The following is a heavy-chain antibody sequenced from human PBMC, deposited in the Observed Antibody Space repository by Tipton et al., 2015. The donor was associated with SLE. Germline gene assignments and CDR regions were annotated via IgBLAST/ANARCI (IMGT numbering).Heavy chain of an antibody. CDR2: IYSGGST. V-gene: IGHV3-53*05. CDR3: ARDRGSGWFVFDY. J-gene: IGHJ4*02. CDR1: GFTVGSNY. Sequence: SLRLSCAASGFTVGSNYMSWVRQAPGKGLEWVSVIYSGGSTYYADSVKGRFTISRDNSKNTLYLQMNSLRAEDTAVYYCARDRGSGWFVFDYWGQGTLVIVSS. D-gene: IGHD6-19*01.